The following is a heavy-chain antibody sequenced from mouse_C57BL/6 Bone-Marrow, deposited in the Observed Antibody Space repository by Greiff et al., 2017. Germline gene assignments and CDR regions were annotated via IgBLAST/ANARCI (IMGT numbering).Heavy chain of an antibody. Sequence: EVKLVESVAELVRPGASVKLSCTASGFNIKNTYMHWVKQRPEQGLEWIGRIDPANGNTKYAPKFQGKATITADTSSNTAYLQLSSLTSEDTAIYYCARSDGYPYWYFDVWGTGTTVTVSS. J-gene: IGHJ1*03. CDR3: ARSDGYPYWYFDV. CDR2: IDPANGNT. D-gene: IGHD2-3*01. CDR1: GFNIKNTY. V-gene: IGHV14-3*01.